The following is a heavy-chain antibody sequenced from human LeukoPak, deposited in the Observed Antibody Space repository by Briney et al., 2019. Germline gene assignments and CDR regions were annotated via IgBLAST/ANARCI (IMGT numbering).Heavy chain of an antibody. D-gene: IGHD3-3*01. Sequence: PSETLSLTCTVSGGSISNFYWSWIRQPAGKGLEWIGRIFTSGSTNYNPSLKSRVTMSVDTSKKQFSLKLSSVTAADTAVYYCARSYYDFWSGYYSPFDYWGQGTLVTVSS. CDR3: ARSYYDFWSGYYSPFDY. CDR2: IFTSGST. V-gene: IGHV4-4*07. J-gene: IGHJ4*02. CDR1: GGSISNFY.